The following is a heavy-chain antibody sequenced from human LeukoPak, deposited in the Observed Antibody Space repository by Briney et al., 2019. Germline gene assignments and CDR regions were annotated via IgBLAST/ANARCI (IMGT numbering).Heavy chain of an antibody. D-gene: IGHD6-13*01. V-gene: IGHV4-59*01. CDR3: ARAIAGDDYYYYYMDV. Sequence: SETLSLTCTVSGGSISSYYWSWIRQPPGKGLEWIGYIYYSGSTNYNPSLKSRVTISVDTSKNQFSLKLSSVTAADTAVYYCARAIAGDDYYYYYMDVWGKGTTVTVSS. CDR1: GGSISSYY. J-gene: IGHJ6*03. CDR2: IYYSGST.